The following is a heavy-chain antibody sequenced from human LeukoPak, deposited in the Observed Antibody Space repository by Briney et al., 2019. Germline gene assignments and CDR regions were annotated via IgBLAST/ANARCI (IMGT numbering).Heavy chain of an antibody. CDR3: AGNPGPYYYGMDV. J-gene: IGHJ6*02. D-gene: IGHD4-4*01. CDR1: GFTFGSYS. Sequence: GGSLRLSCAASGFTFGSYSMNWVRQAPGKGLEWVSSISSSSSYIYYADSVKGRFTISRDNAKNSLYLQMNSLRAEDTAVYYCAGNPGPYYYGMDVWGQGTTVTVSS. V-gene: IGHV3-21*01. CDR2: ISSSSSYI.